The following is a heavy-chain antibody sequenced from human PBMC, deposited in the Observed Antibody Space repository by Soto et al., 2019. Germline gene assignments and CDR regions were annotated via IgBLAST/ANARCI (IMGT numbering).Heavy chain of an antibody. CDR1: GYTFTSYV. V-gene: IGHV1-18*01. CDR3: ATSFYYDSSGRYGMDV. CDR2: IIAYNGNT. J-gene: IGHJ6*02. Sequence: ASVKVSCKASGYTFTSYVISWVLQAPGQGLDWMGLIIAYNGNTNYAQKLQGRVTMTPDTSTSTAYMELRSLRSDDTAVYYCATSFYYDSSGRYGMDVWGQGTTVTVSS. D-gene: IGHD3-22*01.